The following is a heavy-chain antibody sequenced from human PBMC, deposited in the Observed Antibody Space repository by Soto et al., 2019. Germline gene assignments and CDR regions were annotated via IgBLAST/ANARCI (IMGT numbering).Heavy chain of an antibody. V-gene: IGHV4-59*11. J-gene: IGHJ6*02. CDR3: ARDLWGYCGTDCYPLDV. Sequence: SETLSLTCSVSGGSITSHYCSWFRQPTGKGLEWIGYIHHSGSTSYNPSLKSRVTMSVDTSKNQFSLKVSSVTAADTAVYYCARDLWGYCGTDCYPLDVWGQGTTVTV. D-gene: IGHD2-21*02. CDR2: IHHSGST. CDR1: GGSITSHY.